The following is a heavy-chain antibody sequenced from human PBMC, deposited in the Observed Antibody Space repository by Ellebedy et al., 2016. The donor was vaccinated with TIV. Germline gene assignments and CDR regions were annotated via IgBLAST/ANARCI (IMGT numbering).Heavy chain of an antibody. CDR2: ISVYNGNT. J-gene: IGHJ6*02. CDR1: GYTFTSYG. Sequence: ASVKVSCXASGYTFTSYGISWVRQAPGQGLEWMGWISVYNGNTNYAQKLQGRVTMTTDTSTSTAYMELRSLRSDDTAVYYCARDGGLTMVRGMPHYYYYGMDVWGQGTTVTVSS. CDR3: ARDGGLTMVRGMPHYYYYGMDV. D-gene: IGHD3-10*01. V-gene: IGHV1-18*01.